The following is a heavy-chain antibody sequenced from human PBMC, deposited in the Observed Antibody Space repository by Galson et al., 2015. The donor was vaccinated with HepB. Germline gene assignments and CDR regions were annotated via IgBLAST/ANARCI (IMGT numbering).Heavy chain of an antibody. D-gene: IGHD3-10*01. J-gene: IGHJ3*02. Sequence: QSGAEVKKPGESLKISCKGSGYSLTSYWIGWVRQMPGKGLEWMGIIYPGDSDTKYSPSFQGQVTISADKSISTAYLQWSSLKASDAAMYYCARFYGSGLAPTNAFDIWGQGTMVTVSS. CDR1: GYSLTSYW. CDR2: IYPGDSDT. V-gene: IGHV5-51*03. CDR3: ARFYGSGLAPTNAFDI.